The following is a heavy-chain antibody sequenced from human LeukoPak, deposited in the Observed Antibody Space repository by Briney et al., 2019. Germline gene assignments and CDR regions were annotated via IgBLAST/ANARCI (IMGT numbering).Heavy chain of an antibody. V-gene: IGHV1-18*01. D-gene: IGHD3-9*01. Sequence: ASVKVSCKASGYTFTSYGISWVRQAPGQGLEWMGWISAYNGNTNYAQKLQGRVTMTTDTSTSTDYMELRSLRSDDTAVYYCARDRYYDILTGYYYVWAYAYWGQGTLVTVSS. J-gene: IGHJ4*02. CDR3: ARDRYYDILTGYYYVWAYAY. CDR2: ISAYNGNT. CDR1: GYTFTSYG.